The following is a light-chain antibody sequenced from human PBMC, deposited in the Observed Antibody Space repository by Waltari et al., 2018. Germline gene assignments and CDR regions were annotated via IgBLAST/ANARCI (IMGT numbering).Light chain of an antibody. Sequence: DFQMTQSPSSLSASVGDRVTITCRTSQNIYNYLNWYQQKPGKAPNLLIYAASTLQSGVPSRFSGSGSGTDFTLTISRLEPEDFAVYFCQQYGSSPITFGQGTRLEIK. CDR1: QNIYNY. V-gene: IGKV1-39*01. J-gene: IGKJ5*01. CDR2: AAS. CDR3: QQYGSSPIT.